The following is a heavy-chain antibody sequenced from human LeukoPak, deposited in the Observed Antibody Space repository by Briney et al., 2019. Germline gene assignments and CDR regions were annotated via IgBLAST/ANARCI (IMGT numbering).Heavy chain of an antibody. CDR3: ARVRPNYYGSGSYYNYYGMDV. CDR1: GFTFSSYD. J-gene: IGHJ6*02. D-gene: IGHD3-10*01. CDR2: IGTAGDT. V-gene: IGHV3-13*01. Sequence: PGGSPRLSCAASGFTFSSYDMHWVRQATGKGLEWVSAIGTAGDTYYPDSVKGRFTISRENAKNSLYLQMNSLRAGDTAVYYCARVRPNYYGSGSYYNYYGMDVWGQGTTVTVSS.